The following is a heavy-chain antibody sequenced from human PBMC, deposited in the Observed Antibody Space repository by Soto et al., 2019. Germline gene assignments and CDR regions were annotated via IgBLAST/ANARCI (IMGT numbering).Heavy chain of an antibody. J-gene: IGHJ5*02. CDR2: IYYSGST. CDR3: ARHSAAAGIRWFDP. CDR1: GGSISSSSYY. D-gene: IGHD6-13*01. V-gene: IGHV4-39*01. Sequence: PSETLSLTCTVSGGSISSSSYYWGWIRQPPWKGLEWIGSIYYSGSTYYNPSLKSRVTISVDTSKNQFSLKLSSVTAADTAVYYCARHSAAAGIRWFDPWGQGXLVTVYS.